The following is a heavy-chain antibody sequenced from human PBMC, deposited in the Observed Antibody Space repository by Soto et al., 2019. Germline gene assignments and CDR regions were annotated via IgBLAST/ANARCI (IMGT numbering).Heavy chain of an antibody. CDR2: ISYDGSNK. Sequence: QVQLVESGGGVVQPGRSLRLSCAASGFTFSSYAMHWVRQAPGKGLEWVAVISYDGSNKYYADSVKGRFTISRDNSKNTLYLQMNSLRAEDTAVYYCASHLPGLLTHHAFDIWGQGTMVTVSS. CDR1: GFTFSSYA. D-gene: IGHD2-15*01. V-gene: IGHV3-30-3*01. J-gene: IGHJ3*02. CDR3: ASHLPGLLTHHAFDI.